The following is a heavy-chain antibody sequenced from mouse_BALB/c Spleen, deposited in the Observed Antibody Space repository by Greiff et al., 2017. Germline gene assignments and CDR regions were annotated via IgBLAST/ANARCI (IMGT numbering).Heavy chain of an antibody. CDR2: IYPGSGST. J-gene: IGHJ4*01. V-gene: IGHV1-55*01. CDR1: GYNFTSYW. D-gene: IGHD2-2*01. CDR3: ARFHYGFYAMDY. Sequence: VKPGTSVKLSCKASGYNFTSYWINWVKLRPGQGLEWIGDIYPGSGSTNYNEKFKSKATLTVDTSSSTAYMQLSSLASEDSALYYCARFHYGFYAMDYWGQGTSVTVSS.